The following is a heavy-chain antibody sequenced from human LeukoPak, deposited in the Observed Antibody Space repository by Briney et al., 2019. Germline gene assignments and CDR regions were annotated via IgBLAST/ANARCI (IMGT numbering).Heavy chain of an antibody. CDR3: ASGYYYYMDV. CDR1: GGPISTSY. Sequence: PSETLSLTCTISGGPISTSYWSWIRQPPGKGLEWIGYFFYGGSTKYNPSLKGRVTISADTSNNQFSLELSSVTAADTAVYYCASGYYYYMDVWGTGTTVIVSS. CDR2: FFYGGST. J-gene: IGHJ6*03. V-gene: IGHV4-59*08.